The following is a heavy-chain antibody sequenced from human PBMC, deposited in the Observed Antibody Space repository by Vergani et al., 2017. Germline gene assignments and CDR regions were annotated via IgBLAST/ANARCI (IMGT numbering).Heavy chain of an antibody. D-gene: IGHD3-10*01. CDR3: ARDHTMVRGVNPIGVDYYYYGMDV. CDR1: GFTFSSYE. J-gene: IGHJ6*02. V-gene: IGHV3-48*03. CDR2: ISSSGSTI. Sequence: EVQLVESGGGLVQPGGSLRLSCAASGFTFSSYEMNWVRQAPGKGLEWVSYISSSGSTIYYADSVKGRFTISRDNAKNSLYLQMNSLRAEYTAVYYCARDHTMVRGVNPIGVDYYYYGMDVWGQGTTVTVSS.